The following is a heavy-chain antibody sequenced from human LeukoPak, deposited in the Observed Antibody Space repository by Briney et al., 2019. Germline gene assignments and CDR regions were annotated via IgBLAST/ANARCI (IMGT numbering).Heavy chain of an antibody. CDR1: GYSFTNYG. J-gene: IGHJ3*02. CDR2: ISAHNGKT. D-gene: IGHD3-22*01. Sequence: GASVKVSCKASGYSFTNYGVSWVRQAPGQGLEWLGWISAHNGKTDFSPRFHGRLILTTDTSTSTSYMELSSLRPDDTPVYFCARDSMVVVTIHDAFEIWGQGTRVTVSS. CDR3: ARDSMVVVTIHDAFEI. V-gene: IGHV1-18*04.